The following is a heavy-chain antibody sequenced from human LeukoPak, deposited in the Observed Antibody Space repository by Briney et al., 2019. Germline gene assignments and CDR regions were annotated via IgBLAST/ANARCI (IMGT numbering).Heavy chain of an antibody. CDR3: AREAVRPYYFDY. CDR2: IYISGST. CDR1: GGSLSSDSYY. J-gene: IGHJ4*02. V-gene: IGHV4-61*02. D-gene: IGHD3-10*01. Sequence: SQTLSLTCTVSGGSLSSDSYYWSWIRQPAGKGLEYIGRIYISGSTNYNPSLKSRVTISVDTSKNQFSLKLSSVTAADTAVYYCAREAVRPYYFDYWGQGTLVTVSS.